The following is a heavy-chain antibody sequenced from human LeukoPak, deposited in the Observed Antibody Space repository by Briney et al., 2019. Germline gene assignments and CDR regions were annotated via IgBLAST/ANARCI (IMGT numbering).Heavy chain of an antibody. CDR2: IYTSGTT. V-gene: IGHV4-4*07. CDR1: GGSISSYY. Sequence: PSETLSLTCTVSGGSISSYYWSWIRQPAGKGLEWIGRIYTSGTTKFNPSLKSRVTISVDTSKNQFSLKLSSVTAADTAVYYCARVSVRGVDYWGQGTLVTVSS. CDR3: ARVSVRGVDY. D-gene: IGHD3-10*01. J-gene: IGHJ4*02.